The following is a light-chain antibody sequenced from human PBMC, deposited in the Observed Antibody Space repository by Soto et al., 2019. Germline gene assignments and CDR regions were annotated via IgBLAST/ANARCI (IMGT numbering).Light chain of an antibody. Sequence: DVVMTQSPLSLPVTLGQPASISCRSSRSLVYSDGNTYLNWFQQSPGQSPRRLIYKVSNRDSGVPDRFSGSGSGTDFTLKISRVEAEDVGVYYCMQGTHWPPWTFCQGTKVEIK. CDR3: MQGTHWPPWT. CDR1: RSLVYSDGNTY. CDR2: KVS. V-gene: IGKV2-30*01. J-gene: IGKJ1*01.